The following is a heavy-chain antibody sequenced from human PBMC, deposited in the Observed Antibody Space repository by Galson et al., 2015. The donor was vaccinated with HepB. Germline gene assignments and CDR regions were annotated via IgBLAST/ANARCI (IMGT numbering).Heavy chain of an antibody. CDR3: AKDPRKYGSGSYKGGYNWFDP. CDR2: ISGSGGST. V-gene: IGHV3-23*01. J-gene: IGHJ5*02. Sequence: SCAASGSTFSSYAMSWVRQAPGKGLEWVSAISGSGGSTYYADSVKGRFTISRDNSKNTLYLQMNSLRAEDTAVYYCAKDPRKYGSGSYKGGYNWFDPWGQGTLVTVSS. D-gene: IGHD3-10*01. CDR1: GSTFSSYA.